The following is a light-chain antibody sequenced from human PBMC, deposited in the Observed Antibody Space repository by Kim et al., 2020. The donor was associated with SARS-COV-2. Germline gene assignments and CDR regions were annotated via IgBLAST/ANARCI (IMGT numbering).Light chain of an antibody. CDR2: GAS. V-gene: IGKV3-15*01. CDR1: QSVSSN. J-gene: IGKJ1*01. CDR3: QQYNNWGVT. Sequence: EIVMTQSPATLSVSPGERATLSCRASQSVSSNLAWYQQKPGQAPRLLIYGASTRATGIPARFSGSGSGTEFTLTISSLQSEDFAVYYWQQYNNWGVTFGQGTKVDIK.